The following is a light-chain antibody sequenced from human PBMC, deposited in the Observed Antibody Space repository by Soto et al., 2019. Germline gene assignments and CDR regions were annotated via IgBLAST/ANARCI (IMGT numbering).Light chain of an antibody. CDR2: GAS. Sequence: EIVMTQSPATLSVSPGEKATLSCRASQSVTSNLAWYQQKPCRAPRLLIYGASTRSTGIPARFSGSGSGTEFTLTSHNLQSEDFALYCCQRYFIWPSTFGQGTKLEI. CDR3: QRYFIWPST. J-gene: IGKJ2*01. V-gene: IGKV3-15*01. CDR1: QSVTSN.